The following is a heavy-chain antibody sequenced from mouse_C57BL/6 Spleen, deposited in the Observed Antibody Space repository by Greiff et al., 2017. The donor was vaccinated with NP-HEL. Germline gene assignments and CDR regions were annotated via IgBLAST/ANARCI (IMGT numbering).Heavy chain of an antibody. V-gene: IGHV5-6*01. Sequence: EVQVVESGGDLVKPGGSLKLSCAASGFTFSSYGMSWVRQTPDKRLEWVATISSGGSYTYYPDSVKGRFTISRDNAKNTLYLQMSSLKSEDTAMYYCARHGGIYYDYERAMDYWGQGTSVTVSS. J-gene: IGHJ4*01. CDR3: ARHGGIYYDYERAMDY. D-gene: IGHD2-4*01. CDR2: ISSGGSYT. CDR1: GFTFSSYG.